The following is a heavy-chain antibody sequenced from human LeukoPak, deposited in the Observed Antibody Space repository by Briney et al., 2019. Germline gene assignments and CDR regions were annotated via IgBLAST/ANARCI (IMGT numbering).Heavy chain of an antibody. J-gene: IGHJ5*02. CDR2: INHSGST. CDR3: ARGSFPKQLLFGWFDP. CDR1: GGSFSGYY. Sequence: SETLSLTCAVYGGSFSGYYWSWIRQPPGKGLEWIGEINHSGSTNYNPSLKSRVTISVDTSKNQFSLKLSSVTAADTAVYYRARGSFPKQLLFGWFDPWGQGTLVTVSS. V-gene: IGHV4-34*01. D-gene: IGHD2-2*01.